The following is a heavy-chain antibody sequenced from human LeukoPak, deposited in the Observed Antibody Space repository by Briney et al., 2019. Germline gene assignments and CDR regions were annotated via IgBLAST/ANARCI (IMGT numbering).Heavy chain of an antibody. CDR3: VRGSLGAFDI. CDR2: IDSDGSST. D-gene: IGHD1-26*01. Sequence: PGGSLRLSCAASGFTFSSYWMHWVRQAPGKGLVWVSRIDSDGSSTIYADSVKGRFTISRDNAMNTLYLQMNSLRTEDMAVYYCVRGSLGAFDIWGQGTMVTVSS. V-gene: IGHV3-74*01. CDR1: GFTFSSYW. J-gene: IGHJ3*02.